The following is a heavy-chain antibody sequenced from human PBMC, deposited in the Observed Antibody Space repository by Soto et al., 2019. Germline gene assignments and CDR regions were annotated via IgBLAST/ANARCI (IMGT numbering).Heavy chain of an antibody. D-gene: IGHD6-13*01. CDR2: IYSGGST. CDR3: ARDRPAATQDGP. CDR1: GFTVSSNY. V-gene: IGHV3-66*01. Sequence: GGSLRLSCAASGFTVSSNYMSWVRQAPGKGLEWVSVIYSGGSTYYADSVKGRFTISRDNSKNTLYLQMNSLRAEDTAVYYCARDRPAATQDGPWGQGTLVTVSS. J-gene: IGHJ5*02.